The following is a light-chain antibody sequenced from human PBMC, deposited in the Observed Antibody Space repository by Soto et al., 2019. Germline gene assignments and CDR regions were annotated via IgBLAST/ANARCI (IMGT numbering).Light chain of an antibody. Sequence: QSVLTQPRSVSGSPGQSVTISCTGTSSDVGGYNYVSWYQQHPGKAPKLMIYDVGKRPSGVPDRFSGSKSDNTASLTISGLKAEDEADYYCCSYAGSYTRVFGTGT. J-gene: IGLJ1*01. CDR3: CSYAGSYTRV. V-gene: IGLV2-11*01. CDR2: DVG. CDR1: SSDVGGYNY.